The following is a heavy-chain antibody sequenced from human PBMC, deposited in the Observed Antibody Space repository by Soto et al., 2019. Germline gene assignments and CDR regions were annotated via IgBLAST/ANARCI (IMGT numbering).Heavy chain of an antibody. CDR3: AIIFKWELHSYGMDV. J-gene: IGHJ6*02. Sequence: EVQLVQSGAEVKKPGESLKISCKGSGYSFTSYWIGWVRQMPGKGLEWMGIIYPGYSDSRYCPSFQGQVTISADKSISTAYLQWSSLKASDTAMYYCAIIFKWELHSYGMDVWGQGTTVTVSS. V-gene: IGHV5-51*01. CDR1: GYSFTSYW. D-gene: IGHD1-26*01. CDR2: IYPGYSDS.